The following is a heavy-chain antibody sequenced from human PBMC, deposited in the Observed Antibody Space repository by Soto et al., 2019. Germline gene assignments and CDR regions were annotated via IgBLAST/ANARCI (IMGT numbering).Heavy chain of an antibody. Sequence: SETLSLTCTVSGGSISSYYWSWIRQPPGKGLEWIGYIYYSGSTNYNPSLKSRVTISVDTSKNQFSLKLSSVTAADTAVYYCAREVTYSSSWADYYGMDVWGQGTTVTVSS. V-gene: IGHV4-59*01. CDR1: GGSISSYY. CDR2: IYYSGST. CDR3: AREVTYSSSWADYYGMDV. D-gene: IGHD6-13*01. J-gene: IGHJ6*02.